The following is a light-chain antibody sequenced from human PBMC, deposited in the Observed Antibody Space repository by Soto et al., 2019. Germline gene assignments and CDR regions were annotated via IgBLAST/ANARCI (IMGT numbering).Light chain of an antibody. Sequence: QSALTQPRSVSGSPGQSVTISCTGTSSDVGGYNYVSWYRQHPGKAPKLMIYDVSQRPSGVPDRFSGSRSGNTASLTISGLQAEDEADYYCCSYAGTYTLYVFGTGTKLTVL. V-gene: IGLV2-11*01. CDR3: CSYAGTYTLYV. CDR2: DVS. CDR1: SSDVGGYNY. J-gene: IGLJ1*01.